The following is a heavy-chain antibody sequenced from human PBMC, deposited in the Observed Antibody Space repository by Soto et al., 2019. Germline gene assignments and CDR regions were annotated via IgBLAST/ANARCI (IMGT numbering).Heavy chain of an antibody. J-gene: IGHJ6*02. Sequence: QVQLVQSGAEVKKPGASVKISCKASGYSFTVHYMHWVRQAPGQGLEWMGVINPFEESSTYAKRFRGRVPMTRETSTRTVSMELSRLSFEEPAVYFCATGGDNSGEIYSYGMDVWGQGTTVTVSS. V-gene: IGHV1-46*01. CDR3: ATGGDNSGEIYSYGMDV. D-gene: IGHD2-15*01. CDR1: GYSFTVHY. CDR2: INPFEESS.